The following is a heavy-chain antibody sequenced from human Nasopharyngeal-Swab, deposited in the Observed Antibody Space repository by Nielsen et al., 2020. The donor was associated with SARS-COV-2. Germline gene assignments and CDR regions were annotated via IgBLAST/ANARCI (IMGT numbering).Heavy chain of an antibody. V-gene: IGHV3-30*18. CDR3: VKDSGWRWLQHDDFFDV. CDR1: GFPFTSYG. J-gene: IGHJ3*01. CDR2: ISYDGSEI. D-gene: IGHD5-24*01. Sequence: GGSLRLSCAASGFPFTSYGMHWVRQAPGKGLEWVAVISYDGSEIYYGDSVKGRFSISRDEATLSLQMNSLRPEDTAVYYCVKDSGWRWLQHDDFFDVWGQGTMVTVAS.